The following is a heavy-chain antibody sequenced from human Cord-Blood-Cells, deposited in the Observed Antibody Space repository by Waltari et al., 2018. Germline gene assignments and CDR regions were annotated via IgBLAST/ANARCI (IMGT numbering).Heavy chain of an antibody. CDR1: GFTVSSNY. D-gene: IGHD6-6*01. CDR2: IYSGGST. CDR3: AREGSSSYYFDY. V-gene: IGHV3-53*01. J-gene: IGHJ4*02. Sequence: EVQLVASGGGLIHPGGSLRLSCAASGFTVSSNYMSWVRQAPGKGLESVSVIYSGGSTYDADSVKGRFTISRDNSKNTLYLQMNSLRAEDTAVYYCAREGSSSYYFDYWGQGTLVTVSS.